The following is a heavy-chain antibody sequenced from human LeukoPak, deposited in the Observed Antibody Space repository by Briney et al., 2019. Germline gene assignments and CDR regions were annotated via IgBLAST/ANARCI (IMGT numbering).Heavy chain of an antibody. Sequence: GASVKVSCKASGYTFTSYCMHWVRQAPGQGLEWMGIINPSGGSTSYAQKFQGRVTMTRDTSTSTVYMELSSLRSEDTAVYYCATRGYSGYGIFDYWGQGTLVTVSS. CDR2: INPSGGST. D-gene: IGHD5-12*01. V-gene: IGHV1-46*03. J-gene: IGHJ4*02. CDR3: ATRGYSGYGIFDY. CDR1: GYTFTSYC.